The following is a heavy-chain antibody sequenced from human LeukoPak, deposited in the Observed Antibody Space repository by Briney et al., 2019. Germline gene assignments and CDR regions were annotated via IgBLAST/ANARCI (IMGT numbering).Heavy chain of an antibody. V-gene: IGHV3-23*01. CDR3: ARDRGGYFDY. CDR1: GFTLSNYA. CDR2: ISGTGDRT. Sequence: GGSLRLSCAASGFTLSNYAMTWVRQAPGKGLEWVSGISGTGDRTWYADSVTGRFTISRDNSKNTLYLQMSSLRAEDTAVYYCARDRGGYFDYWGQGTLVTVSS. D-gene: IGHD3-16*01. J-gene: IGHJ4*02.